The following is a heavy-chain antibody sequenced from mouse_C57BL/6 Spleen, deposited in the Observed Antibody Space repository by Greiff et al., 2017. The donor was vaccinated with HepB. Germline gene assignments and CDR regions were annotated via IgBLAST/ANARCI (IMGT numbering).Heavy chain of an antibody. Sequence: DVKLVESEGGLVQPGSSMKLSCTASGFTFSDYYMAWVRQVPEKGLEWVANINYDGSSTYYLDSLKSRFIISRDNAKNILYLQMSSLKSEDTATYYCARVLTEYWYFDVWGTGTTVTVSS. D-gene: IGHD4-1*01. CDR3: ARVLTEYWYFDV. V-gene: IGHV5-16*01. CDR1: GFTFSDYY. J-gene: IGHJ1*03. CDR2: INYDGSST.